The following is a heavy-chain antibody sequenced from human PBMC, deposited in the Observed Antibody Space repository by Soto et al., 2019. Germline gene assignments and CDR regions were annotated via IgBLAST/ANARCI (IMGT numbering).Heavy chain of an antibody. Sequence: EVQLVESGGGLVQPGGSMRLSCAASGFTFSNYAMHWVRQPSGKGLEWVSGIGSAGDTYYPGSVKGRFTISRENAKNSLYRQMNSLRSGAMAVYYCAAGGVTSVAQFDYWGQGTLVTVSS. CDR1: GFTFSNYA. D-gene: IGHD3-16*01. J-gene: IGHJ4*02. V-gene: IGHV3-13*01. CDR2: IGSAGDT. CDR3: AAGGVTSVAQFDY.